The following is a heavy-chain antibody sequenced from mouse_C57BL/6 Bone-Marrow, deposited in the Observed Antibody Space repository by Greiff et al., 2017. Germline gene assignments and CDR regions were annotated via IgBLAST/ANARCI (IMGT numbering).Heavy chain of an antibody. CDR2: IYPYNGVS. CDR3: AREGYYYGSSGFAY. J-gene: IGHJ3*01. V-gene: IGHV1-31*01. Sequence: EVQLQQSGPELVKPGASVKISCKASGYSFTGYYMHWVKQSHGNILDWIGYIYPYNGVSSYNQKFKGKATLTVDKSSSTAYMERRSLTSEDSAVYYCAREGYYYGSSGFAYWGQGTLVTVSA. CDR1: GYSFTGYY. D-gene: IGHD1-1*01.